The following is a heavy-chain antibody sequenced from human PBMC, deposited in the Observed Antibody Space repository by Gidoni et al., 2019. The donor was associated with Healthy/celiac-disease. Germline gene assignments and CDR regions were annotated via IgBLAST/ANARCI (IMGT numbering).Heavy chain of an antibody. D-gene: IGHD6-13*01. CDR3: ARDMYSSSSNNY. CDR2: ISSSGSTI. J-gene: IGHJ4*02. CDR1: GFTFSSYE. Sequence: EVQLVESGGGLVQPGGSLSLSCAASGFTFSSYELNWVRQAPGKGLEWVSYISSSGSTIYYADSVKGRFTISRDHAKNSLYLQMNSLRADDTAVYYCARDMYSSSSNNYWGQGTLVTVSS. V-gene: IGHV3-48*03.